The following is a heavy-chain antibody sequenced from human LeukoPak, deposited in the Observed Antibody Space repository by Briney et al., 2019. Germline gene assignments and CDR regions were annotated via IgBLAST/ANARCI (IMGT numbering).Heavy chain of an antibody. J-gene: IGHJ4*02. Sequence: SETLSLTCTVSGGSINSYYWNWIRQPPGKGLDWIGNIYYSGSTYYNPSLKSRVTISVDRSKNQFSLKLSSVTAADTAVYYCARHPGYYDSSGYLDYWGQGTLVTVSS. CDR3: ARHPGYYDSSGYLDY. CDR2: IYYSGST. CDR1: GGSINSYY. D-gene: IGHD3-22*01. V-gene: IGHV4-59*08.